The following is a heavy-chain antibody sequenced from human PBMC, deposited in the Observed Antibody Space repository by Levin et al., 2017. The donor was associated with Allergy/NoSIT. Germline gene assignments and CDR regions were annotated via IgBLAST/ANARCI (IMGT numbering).Heavy chain of an antibody. CDR1: GFTFGDHA. CDR2: IRSKPYGATT. V-gene: IGHV3-49*03. Sequence: GGSLRLSCTGFGFTFGDHAMSWFRQAPGKGLEWVGSIRSKPYGATTEYAASVKDRFTISRDDSKSIAYLQMNSLKIEDTAVYFCSRDRVQTLAVAGLRAFDIWGQGTMVTVSS. J-gene: IGHJ3*02. D-gene: IGHD6-19*01. CDR3: SRDRVQTLAVAGLRAFDI.